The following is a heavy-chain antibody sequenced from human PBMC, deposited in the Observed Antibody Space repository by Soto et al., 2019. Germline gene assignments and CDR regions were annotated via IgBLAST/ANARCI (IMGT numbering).Heavy chain of an antibody. V-gene: IGHV6-1*01. CDR1: GDSVSSNSAA. CDR3: ARDRILRYFDWLPQPYYYYGMDV. J-gene: IGHJ6*02. CDR2: TYYRSKWYN. Sequence: SQTLSLTCAISGDSVSSNSAAWNWIRQSPSRGLEWLGRTYYRSKWYNDYAVSVKSRITINPDTSKNQSSLQLNSVTPEDTAVYYCARDRILRYFDWLPQPYYYYGMDVWGQGTTVTVSS. D-gene: IGHD3-9*01.